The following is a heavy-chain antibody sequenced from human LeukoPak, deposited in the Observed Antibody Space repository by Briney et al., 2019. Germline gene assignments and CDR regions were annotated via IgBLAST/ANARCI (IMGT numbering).Heavy chain of an antibody. CDR3: AKKGSGWYVDY. J-gene: IGHJ4*02. D-gene: IGHD6-19*01. Sequence: PGGSLRLSCAASGFTFSSYAMSWVRQAPGKGQEWVSGISGSGGSTYYADSVKGRFTISRDNSKNTLYLQMNILRAEDTAVYYCAKKGSGWYVDYWGQGTLVTVSS. CDR2: ISGSGGST. V-gene: IGHV3-23*01. CDR1: GFTFSSYA.